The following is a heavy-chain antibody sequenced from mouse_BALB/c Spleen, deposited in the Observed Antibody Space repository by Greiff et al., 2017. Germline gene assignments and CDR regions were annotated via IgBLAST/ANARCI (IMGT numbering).Heavy chain of an antibody. CDR2: ISYDGSN. J-gene: IGHJ1*01. Sequence: EVKLMESGPGLVKPSQSLSLTCSATGYSITSGYFWNWIRQYPGNLLEWMGYISYDGSNNYNPSLKNLISITRDTSKNQFFLKLNSVTTEDTAAYYCARQGGSYWYFDVWGAGTTVTVSS. V-gene: IGHV3-6*02. D-gene: IGHD1-1*02. CDR3: ARQGGSYWYFDV. CDR1: GYSITSGYF.